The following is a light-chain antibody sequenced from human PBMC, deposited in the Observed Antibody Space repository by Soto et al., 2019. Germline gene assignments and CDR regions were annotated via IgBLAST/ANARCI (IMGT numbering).Light chain of an antibody. CDR3: QQSFTTPYT. CDR2: TTS. CDR1: QTIAMY. Sequence: DIQMTQSPSSLSASVGDRVTITCRASQTIAMYVNWFQQKPGKAPKPLIYTTSSLQSGVPPRFSGSGSETDFTLTIIRLQPEDSATYYCQQSFTTPYTFGQGTKLEIK. J-gene: IGKJ2*01. V-gene: IGKV1-39*01.